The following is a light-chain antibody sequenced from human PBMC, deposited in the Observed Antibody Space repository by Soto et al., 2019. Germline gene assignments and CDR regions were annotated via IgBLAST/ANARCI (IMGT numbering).Light chain of an antibody. CDR1: QSITNNY. CDR2: GAS. V-gene: IGKV3-11*01. Sequence: EIVLTQSPSTLSLSPGERATLSCRASQSITNNYLAWYQHKPGQAPRLLIYGASTRATGIPARFSGSGSGTDFTLTISSLEPEDFAVYYCQQRSNWPPITFGQGTRLEIK. J-gene: IGKJ5*01. CDR3: QQRSNWPPIT.